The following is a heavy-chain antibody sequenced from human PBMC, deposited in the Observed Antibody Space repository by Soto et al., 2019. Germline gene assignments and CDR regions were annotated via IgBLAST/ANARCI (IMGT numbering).Heavy chain of an antibody. V-gene: IGHV1-18*01. D-gene: IGHD6-13*01. CDR2: ISVYNGNT. CDR1: GYTFNSYG. J-gene: IGHJ3*02. Sequence: QVQLVQSGAEVKKPGASVKVSCKASGYTFNSYGITWVRQAPGKRLEWMGWISVYNGNTKYGQKFQGRVTMTTDTSTNTALMELRILRSDDTAVYYCARSLLVLAADDTFYIWGQGTMVTVS. CDR3: ARSLLVLAADDTFYI.